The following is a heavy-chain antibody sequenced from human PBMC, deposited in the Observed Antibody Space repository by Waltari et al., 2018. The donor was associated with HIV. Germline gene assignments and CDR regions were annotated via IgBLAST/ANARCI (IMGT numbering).Heavy chain of an antibody. J-gene: IGHJ4*02. V-gene: IGHV1-3*01. CDR3: ARGTDWVVDVFEY. CDR2: INVGSVQT. Sequence: QVQLVPSGAEVKKPGASVTVSCVTSGFNFNNYAIHWMRQALGHGLEWMGSINVGSVQTRYSQMVQDRVTFTRDTSETTIFMELKSLEYEDTALYFCARGTDWVVDVFEYWGQGTLVTVSS. CDR1: GFNFNNYA. D-gene: IGHD2-15*01.